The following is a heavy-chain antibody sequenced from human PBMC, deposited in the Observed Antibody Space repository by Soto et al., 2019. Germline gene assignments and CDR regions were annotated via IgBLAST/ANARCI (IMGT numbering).Heavy chain of an antibody. CDR2: ISWNSGNI. J-gene: IGHJ4*02. CDR1: GFTFDDFA. Sequence: EVHLVESGGGLVQPGRSLRLSCAASGFTFDDFAMHWVRQVPGKGLEWVSSISWNSGNIVYADSVKGRFTISRDSAKNSLYLQMNSLRTEDTALYYCAKGAVTSIFGYFDYWGQETLVTVSS. D-gene: IGHD3-3*01. V-gene: IGHV3-9*01. CDR3: AKGAVTSIFGYFDY.